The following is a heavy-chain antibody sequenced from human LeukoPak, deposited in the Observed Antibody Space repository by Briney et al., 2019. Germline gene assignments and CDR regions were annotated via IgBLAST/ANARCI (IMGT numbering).Heavy chain of an antibody. Sequence: SETLSLTCAVYGGSFSGYYWSWIRQPPGKGLEWIGEINHSGSTNYNPSLKSRVTISVDTSKNQFSLKLSSVTAADTAVYYCARDWGFSGLDYWGQGTLVTVSS. J-gene: IGHJ4*02. CDR2: INHSGST. V-gene: IGHV4-34*01. CDR3: ARDWGFSGLDY. D-gene: IGHD3-16*01. CDR1: GGSFSGYY.